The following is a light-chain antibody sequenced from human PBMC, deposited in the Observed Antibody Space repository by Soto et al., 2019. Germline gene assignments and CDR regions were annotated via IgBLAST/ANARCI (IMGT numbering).Light chain of an antibody. V-gene: IGKV3-11*01. CDR2: DAS. Sequence: EIVLTQSPATLSLSPGERATLSCRASQSVSSYLAWYQQKPGQAPRLLIYDASSRATGIPARFSGSGSGTDFTLTISRIEPEDFAVYYCQQRSNWLTFGGGTKVEIK. J-gene: IGKJ4*01. CDR1: QSVSSY. CDR3: QQRSNWLT.